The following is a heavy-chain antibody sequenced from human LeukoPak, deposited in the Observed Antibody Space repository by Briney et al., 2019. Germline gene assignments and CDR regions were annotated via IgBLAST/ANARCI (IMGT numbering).Heavy chain of an antibody. Sequence: HSETLSLTCTVSGGSISSYYWSWIRQPPGKGLEWIGYIYYSGSTNYNPSLKSRVTISVDTSKNQFSLKLSSVTAADTAVYYCARRERSWFDPWGQGTLVTVSS. CDR1: GGSISSYY. CDR3: ARRERSWFDP. V-gene: IGHV4-59*08. J-gene: IGHJ5*02. D-gene: IGHD5-24*01. CDR2: IYYSGST.